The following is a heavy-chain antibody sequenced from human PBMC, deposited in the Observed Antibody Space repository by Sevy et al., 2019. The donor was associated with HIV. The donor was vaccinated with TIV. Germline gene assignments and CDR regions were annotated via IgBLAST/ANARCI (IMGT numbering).Heavy chain of an antibody. V-gene: IGHV1-18*01. J-gene: IGHJ4*02. Sequence: ASVKVSCKASGYTFTSYGISWVRQAPGQGLEWMGWISVYKGNTNYAQKLQGRVTMTTDTSTSTAYMELGSLRSDDTAVYYCARAGYYSGYYDILTGLDYWGQGTLVTVSS. CDR2: ISVYKGNT. CDR1: GYTFTSYG. CDR3: ARAGYYSGYYDILTGLDY. D-gene: IGHD3-9*01.